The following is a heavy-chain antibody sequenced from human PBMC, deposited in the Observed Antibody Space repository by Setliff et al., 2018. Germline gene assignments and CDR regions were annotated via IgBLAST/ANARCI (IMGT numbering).Heavy chain of an antibody. CDR1: GFTFSNAW. CDR2: IKGKTDGLTT. CDR3: IRDTHMSGAYYFDY. D-gene: IGHD1-26*01. Sequence: LRLSCAASGFTFSNAWMNWVRQAPGKGLEWVGRIKGKTDGLTTDYAAPVKGRFTISRDDSKNSLFLQMNSLKTEDTAVYYCIRDTHMSGAYYFDYWGQGTLVTVSS. V-gene: IGHV3-15*07. J-gene: IGHJ4*02.